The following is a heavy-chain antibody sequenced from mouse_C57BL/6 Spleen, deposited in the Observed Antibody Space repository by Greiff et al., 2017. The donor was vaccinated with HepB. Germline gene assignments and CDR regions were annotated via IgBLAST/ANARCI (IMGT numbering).Heavy chain of an antibody. J-gene: IGHJ2*01. Sequence: VQLQQSGPELVKPGASVKISCKASGYAFSSSWMNWVKQRPGKGLEWIGRIYPGDGDTNYNGKFKDKATLTADKSSSTAYMQLSSLTSEDSAVYCCASEADSSGFDYWGQGTTLTVSS. CDR1: GYAFSSSW. D-gene: IGHD3-2*02. CDR3: ASEADSSGFDY. V-gene: IGHV1-82*01. CDR2: IYPGDGDT.